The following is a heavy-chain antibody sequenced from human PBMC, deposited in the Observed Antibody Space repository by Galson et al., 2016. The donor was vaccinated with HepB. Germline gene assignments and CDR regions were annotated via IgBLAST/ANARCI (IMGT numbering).Heavy chain of an antibody. Sequence: SLRLSCAASGFTFSDYAIHWVRQAPGKGLEWVAVISYDGNKKYHADSVKGRFTISRDNFKNTLYLEMNSLRHEDTAVYFCVRDDDFGDYVLDYWGQGTLVTVSS. J-gene: IGHJ4*02. CDR3: VRDDDFGDYVLDY. CDR1: GFTFSDYA. CDR2: ISYDGNKK. D-gene: IGHD4-17*01. V-gene: IGHV3-30-3*01.